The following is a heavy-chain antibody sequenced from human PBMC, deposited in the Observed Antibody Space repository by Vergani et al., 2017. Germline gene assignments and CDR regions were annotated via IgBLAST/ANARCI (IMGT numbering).Heavy chain of an antibody. J-gene: IGHJ5*02. CDR3: ARFSIQNWFDP. CDR2: IYYSGLT. D-gene: IGHD3-3*01. Sequence: QLQLQQSGPGLVKPSETLFLTCTVSADSISSGSYYWGWIRQPPGKSLEWIGSIYYSGLTYYNPSLKSRVTISVDTSKNQFSLKLSSVTAADTAVYYCARFSIQNWFDPWGQGTLVTVSS. V-gene: IGHV4-39*07. CDR1: ADSISSGSYY.